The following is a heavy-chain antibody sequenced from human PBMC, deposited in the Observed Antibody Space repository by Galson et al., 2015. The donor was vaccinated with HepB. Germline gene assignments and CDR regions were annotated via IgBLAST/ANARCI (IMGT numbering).Heavy chain of an antibody. CDR3: VRGSPTHGDHVGY. J-gene: IGHJ4*02. V-gene: IGHV3-74*01. CDR2: INSDGSST. CDR1: GITFSTYW. Sequence: SLRLSCAVSGITFSTYWMHWVRQAPGKGLVWVSRINSDGSSTDYADSVKGRFTISRDNAKNTLYLQINSLRAEDTAVYYCVRGSPTHGDHVGYWGQGTLVTVSS. D-gene: IGHD4-17*01.